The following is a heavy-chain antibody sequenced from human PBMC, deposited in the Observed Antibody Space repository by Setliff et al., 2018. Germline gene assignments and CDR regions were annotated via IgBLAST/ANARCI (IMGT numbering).Heavy chain of an antibody. D-gene: IGHD1-26*01. CDR1: GGSISSGGYY. J-gene: IGHJ3*02. CDR2: IYYSGST. V-gene: IGHV4-31*03. Sequence: PSETLSLTCTVSGGSISSGGYYWSWIRQHPGKGLEWIGYIYYSGSTYCNPSLKSRVTISVDTSKNQFSLKLSSVTAADTAVYYCARDRRIVGARHAFDIWGQGTMVTVSS. CDR3: ARDRRIVGARHAFDI.